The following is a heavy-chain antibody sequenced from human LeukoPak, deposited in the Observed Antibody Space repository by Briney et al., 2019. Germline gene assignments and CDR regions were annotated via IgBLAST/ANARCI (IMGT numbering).Heavy chain of an antibody. CDR3: ARGGLVDWYFDL. CDR2: IHYSGST. CDR1: GGSISNYY. V-gene: IGHV4-59*12. J-gene: IGHJ2*01. D-gene: IGHD2-2*01. Sequence: PSETLSLTCSVSGGSISNYYWSWIRQPPGKGLEWIGYIHYSGSTNYNRSLKSRVTMSVDTSKNQFSLKLSSVTAADTAVYYCARGGLVDWYFDLWGRGTLVTVSS.